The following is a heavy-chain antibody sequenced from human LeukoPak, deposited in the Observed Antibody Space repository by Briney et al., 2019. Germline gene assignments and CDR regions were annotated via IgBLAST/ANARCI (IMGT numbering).Heavy chain of an antibody. J-gene: IGHJ5*02. Sequence: SGGSLRLSCAASGFTFSNYWMIWVRQAPGKGLEWVGNIKQDGSEKRYADSVRGRFSISRDNAQTSLYLQMNSLRAEDTAVYSCARASDPWLQLTWGQGTLVTVSS. D-gene: IGHD5-24*01. CDR1: GFTFSNYW. CDR3: ARASDPWLQLT. CDR2: IKQDGSEK. V-gene: IGHV3-7*05.